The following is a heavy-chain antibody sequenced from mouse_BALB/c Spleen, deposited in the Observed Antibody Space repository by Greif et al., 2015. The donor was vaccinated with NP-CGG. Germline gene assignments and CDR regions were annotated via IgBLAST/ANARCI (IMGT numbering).Heavy chain of an antibody. D-gene: IGHD1-1*01. CDR1: GYTFTNYW. V-gene: IGHV1-63*02. CDR2: IYPGGGYT. J-gene: IGHJ3*01. Sequence: QVQLQQSGAELVRPGTSVKISCKASGYTFTNYWLGWVKQRPGHGLEWIGDIYPGGGYTNYNEKFKGKATLTADTSSSTAYMQLSSLTSEDSAVYFCANYYGSSYGFAYRGQGTLVTVSA. CDR3: ANYYGSSYGFAY.